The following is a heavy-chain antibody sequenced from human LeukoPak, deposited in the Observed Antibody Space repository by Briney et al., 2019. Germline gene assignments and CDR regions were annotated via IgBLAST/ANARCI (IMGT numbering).Heavy chain of an antibody. Sequence: ASVKVSCKASGYTFTNYYMHWVRQAPGQGLEWMGIINPSGGSTNYAQKFQGRVTMTRDTSTGTVYMELSSLRSEDTAVYYCARDDYYDGSSYFDYWGQGTLVTVSS. CDR1: GYTFTNYY. D-gene: IGHD3-22*01. V-gene: IGHV1-46*01. CDR2: INPSGGST. J-gene: IGHJ4*02. CDR3: ARDDYYDGSSYFDY.